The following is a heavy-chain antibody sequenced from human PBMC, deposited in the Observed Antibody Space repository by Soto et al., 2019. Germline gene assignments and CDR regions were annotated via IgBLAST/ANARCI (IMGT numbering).Heavy chain of an antibody. J-gene: IGHJ4*02. CDR3: ARARSSWYGEPDY. CDR1: GGSXSSGGYY. V-gene: IGHV4-31*02. D-gene: IGHD6-13*01. Sequence: SETLSLTWTVSGGSXSSGGYYWSLIRQHPGKGLEWIGYIYYSGSTYYNPSLKSRVTISVDTSKNQFSLKLSSVTAADTAVYYCARARSSWYGEPDYWGQGTLVTVSS. CDR2: IYYSGST.